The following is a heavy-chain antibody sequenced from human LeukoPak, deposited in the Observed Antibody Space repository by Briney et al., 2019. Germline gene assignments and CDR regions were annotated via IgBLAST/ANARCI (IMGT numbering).Heavy chain of an antibody. Sequence: GASVKVSCKASGGTFSSYAISWVRQAPGKGLEWMGGYDPEKDETVYAQKFQGRVTTTEDTSADTVYMQLSSLRSEDTAIYYCTTNLISLFGVGYWGHGTLVTVSS. CDR3: TTNLISLFGVGY. CDR1: GGTFSSYA. CDR2: YDPEKDET. J-gene: IGHJ4*01. V-gene: IGHV1-24*01. D-gene: IGHD3-3*01.